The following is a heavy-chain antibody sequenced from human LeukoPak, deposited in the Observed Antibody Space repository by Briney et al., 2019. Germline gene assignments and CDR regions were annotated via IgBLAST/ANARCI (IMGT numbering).Heavy chain of an antibody. CDR3: AKDLTRYYDSSGYYDY. J-gene: IGHJ4*02. CDR1: GFTFSSFA. V-gene: IGHV3-23*01. Sequence: GGSLRLSCAASGFTFSSFAMNWVRQAPGKGLEWVSAISHSGGSTYYADSVKGRFTISRDNSKNTLYLQMNSLRAEDTAVYYCAKDLTRYYDSSGYYDYWGQGTLVPVSS. CDR2: ISHSGGST. D-gene: IGHD3-22*01.